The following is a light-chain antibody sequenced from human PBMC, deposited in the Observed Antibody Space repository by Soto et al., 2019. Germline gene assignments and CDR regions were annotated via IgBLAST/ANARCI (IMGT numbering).Light chain of an antibody. CDR2: WSY. V-gene: IGKV4-1*01. CDR3: QQYYSTPRT. Sequence: DIVMTQSPDSLAVSLGERATINCKSSQSVLYSSNNNKYLAWYQQKPGQPPKLLIYWSYTRESWVHARFSGSGYGTHFTLAIIILQAEDVAVYYFQQYYSTPRTFGPGTKVDIK. J-gene: IGKJ3*01. CDR1: QSVLYSSNNNKY.